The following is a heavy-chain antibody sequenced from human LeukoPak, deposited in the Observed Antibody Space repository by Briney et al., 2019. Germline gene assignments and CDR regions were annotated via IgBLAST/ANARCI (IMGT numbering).Heavy chain of an antibody. CDR1: GYTLTELS. CDR2: FDPEDGET. J-gene: IGHJ6*02. Sequence: ASVKVSCKVSGYTLTELSMHWVRQAPGKGLEWMGGFDPEDGETIYAQKFQGRVTMTEDTSTDTAYMELSSLRSEDTAVYYCATADQNPMVRGVIDYYYGMDVWGQGTTVTVSS. D-gene: IGHD3-10*01. CDR3: ATADQNPMVRGVIDYYYGMDV. V-gene: IGHV1-24*01.